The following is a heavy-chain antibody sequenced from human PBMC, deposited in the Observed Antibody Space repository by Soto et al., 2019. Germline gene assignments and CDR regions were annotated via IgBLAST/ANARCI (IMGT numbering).Heavy chain of an antibody. CDR2: INPSGRST. CDR3: ASALSGPRPNDY. CDR1: GYTFTSYY. J-gene: IGHJ4*02. D-gene: IGHD3-3*01. Sequence: QVQLVQSGAEVKKPGASVKVSCKASGYTFTSYYMHWVRQAPGQGLEGMGIINPSGRSTSYAQKFQGRVTMTRDTSTSTVYMELSSLRSEDTAVYYCASALSGPRPNDYWGQGTLVTVSS. V-gene: IGHV1-46*01.